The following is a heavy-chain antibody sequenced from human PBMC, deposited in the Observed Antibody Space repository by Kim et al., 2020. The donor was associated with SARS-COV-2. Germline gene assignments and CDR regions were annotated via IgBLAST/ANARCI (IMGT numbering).Heavy chain of an antibody. CDR3: ARDLVPRHYYVSSPDY. V-gene: IGHV1-18*01. CDR1: GYTFTTYG. J-gene: IGHJ4*02. CDR2: ISAYNGNT. D-gene: IGHD3-16*01. Sequence: ASVKVSCKASGYTFTTYGINWVRQAPGQGLEWMGWISAYNGNTNSALKIQGRVTMTTDTSTSTAYMELRSLRSDDTAIYYCARDLVPRHYYVSSPDYWGQGTLVTVSS.